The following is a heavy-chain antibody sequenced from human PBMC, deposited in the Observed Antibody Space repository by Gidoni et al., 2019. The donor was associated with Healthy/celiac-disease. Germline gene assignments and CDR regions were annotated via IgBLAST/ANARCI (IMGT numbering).Heavy chain of an antibody. Sequence: EVQLVESGGGLVKPGGSLRLSCAASGFTFSSYSMNWVRQAPGKGLEWVSSISSSSRYIYYADSVKGRFTISRDNAKNSLYLQMNSLRAEDTAVYYCARMIAAHNWFDPWGQGTLVTVSS. CDR1: GFTFSSYS. D-gene: IGHD6-6*01. CDR2: ISSSSRYI. J-gene: IGHJ5*02. CDR3: ARMIAAHNWFDP. V-gene: IGHV3-21*01.